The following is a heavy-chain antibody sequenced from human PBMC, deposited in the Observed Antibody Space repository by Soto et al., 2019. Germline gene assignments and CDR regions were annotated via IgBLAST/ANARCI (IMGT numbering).Heavy chain of an antibody. CDR3: ARVNRHVYDFWSGSNCFDP. CDR1: GYTFTSYY. D-gene: IGHD3-3*01. V-gene: IGHV1-8*01. J-gene: IGHJ5*02. CDR2: MNPNSGNT. Sequence: ASVKVSCKASGYTFTSYYINWVRQATGQGLEWMGWMNPNSGNTGYAQKFQGRVTMTRNTPISTAYMELSSLRSEDTAVYYCARVNRHVYDFWSGSNCFDPWGQGTLVTVS.